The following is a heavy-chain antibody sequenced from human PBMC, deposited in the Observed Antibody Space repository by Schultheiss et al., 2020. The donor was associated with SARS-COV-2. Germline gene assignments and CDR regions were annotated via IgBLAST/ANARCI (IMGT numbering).Heavy chain of an antibody. CDR3: ARSLYYYDSSGYDLLDY. Sequence: SQTLSLTCTVSGGSISSYYWSWIRQPAGKGLEWIGRIYTSGSTNYNPSLKSRVTMSVDTSKNQFSLKLSSVTAADTAVYYCARSLYYYDSSGYDLLDYWGQGTLVTVSS. V-gene: IGHV4-4*07. D-gene: IGHD3-22*01. CDR2: IYTSGST. J-gene: IGHJ4*02. CDR1: GGSISSYY.